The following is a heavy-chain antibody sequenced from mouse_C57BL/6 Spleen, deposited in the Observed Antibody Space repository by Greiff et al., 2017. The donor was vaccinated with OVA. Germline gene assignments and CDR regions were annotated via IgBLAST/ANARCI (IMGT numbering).Heavy chain of an antibody. J-gene: IGHJ2*01. D-gene: IGHD4-1*01. Sequence: EVKLVESGGGLVKPGGSLKLSCAASGFTFSDYGMHWVRQAPEKGLEWVAYISSGSSTIYYADTVKGRFTISSDNAKNTLFLPMTSLRSEDTAMYYCARGTGTSCDYWGQGTTLTVSS. V-gene: IGHV5-17*01. CDR2: ISSGSSTI. CDR1: GFTFSDYG. CDR3: ARGTGTSCDY.